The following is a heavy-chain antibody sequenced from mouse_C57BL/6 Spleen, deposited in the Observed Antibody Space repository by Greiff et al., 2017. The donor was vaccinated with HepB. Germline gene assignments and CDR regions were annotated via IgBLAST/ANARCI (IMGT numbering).Heavy chain of an antibody. CDR3: TRTDWDVGDEDY. D-gene: IGHD4-1*01. V-gene: IGHV1-15*01. CDR2: IDPETGGT. Sequence: VQLQQSGAELVRPGASVTLSCKASGYTFTDYEMHWVKQTPVHGLEWIGAIDPETGGTAYNQKFKGKAILTADKSSSTAYMELRSLTSEDSAVYYCTRTDWDVGDEDYWGQGTTLTVSS. CDR1: GYTFTDYE. J-gene: IGHJ2*01.